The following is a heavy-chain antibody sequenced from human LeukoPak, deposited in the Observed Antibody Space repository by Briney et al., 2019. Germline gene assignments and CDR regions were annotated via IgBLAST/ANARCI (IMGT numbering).Heavy chain of an antibody. CDR1: GGSISSSSYY. CDR3: ASGIVVAATAHFDY. D-gene: IGHD2-15*01. CDR2: IYYSGST. V-gene: IGHV4-39*01. Sequence: PSETLSLTCTVSGGSISSSSYYWGWIRQPPGKGLEWIGIIYYSGSTYYNPSLKSRVTISVDTSKNQFSLKISSVTAADTAVYYCASGIVVAATAHFDYWGQGTLVTVSS. J-gene: IGHJ4*02.